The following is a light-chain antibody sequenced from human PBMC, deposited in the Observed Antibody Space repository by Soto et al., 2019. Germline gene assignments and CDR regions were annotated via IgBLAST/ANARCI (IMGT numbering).Light chain of an antibody. V-gene: IGKV3-20*01. Sequence: EIVLTQSPGSLSLSPGERATLSCRASQSVDSTFFAWYQKKPGQAPRLLMYGVSKRATGIPDRFSGSGSGTDFTLTISRLEPDVFAVYYCQQYRSSVTFGQGTRVEIK. CDR1: QSVDSTF. J-gene: IGKJ1*01. CDR2: GVS. CDR3: QQYRSSVT.